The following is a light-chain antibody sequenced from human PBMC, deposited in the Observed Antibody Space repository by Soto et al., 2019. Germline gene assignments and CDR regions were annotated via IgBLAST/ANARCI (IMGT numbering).Light chain of an antibody. CDR2: AAS. V-gene: IGKV1-39*01. Sequence: DIQMPQSPSSLSASVGDRVTITCRARQSISRHLNWYQQKPGRAPNLLIYAASSLQSGVPSRFSGRGSWTDFNLTVSSLQPEDVAPYYCQQSYSSPPLYTFGPGTKVD. J-gene: IGKJ3*01. CDR1: QSISRH. CDR3: QQSYSSPPLYT.